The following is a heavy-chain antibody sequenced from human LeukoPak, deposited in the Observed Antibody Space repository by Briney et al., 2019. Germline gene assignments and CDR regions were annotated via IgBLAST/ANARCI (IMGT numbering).Heavy chain of an antibody. J-gene: IGHJ4*02. Sequence: PGGSLRLSCAASGFTFSSYCMSWVRQAPGKGLEWVSTISGSGGDTYYADPVKGRFSISRDNSKDTLYLQMNSLRAEDTAVYFCAKDSAPYGRFDLWGQGSLVIASS. V-gene: IGHV3-23*01. CDR3: AKDSAPYGRFDL. D-gene: IGHD3-10*01. CDR1: GFTFSSYC. CDR2: ISGSGGDT.